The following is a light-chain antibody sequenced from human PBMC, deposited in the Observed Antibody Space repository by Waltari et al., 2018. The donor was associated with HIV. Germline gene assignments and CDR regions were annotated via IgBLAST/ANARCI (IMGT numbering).Light chain of an antibody. J-gene: IGLJ3*02. Sequence: SYVMPQTPSLSVAPRQTARITCGGNNSGSNTVTWYPQSHGQAPGLVVHADSDRPSGIPGRVSGSNSGNTATLAISRVEAGDEADYYCQVWDSRSDHPVLGGGTRLTVL. V-gene: IGLV3-21*02. CDR2: ADS. CDR3: QVWDSRSDHPV. CDR1: NSGSNT.